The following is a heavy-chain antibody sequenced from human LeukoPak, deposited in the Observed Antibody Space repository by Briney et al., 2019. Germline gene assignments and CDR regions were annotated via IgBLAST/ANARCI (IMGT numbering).Heavy chain of an antibody. CDR1: GGSLSLYY. V-gene: IGHV4-4*07. D-gene: IGHD3-10*01. Sequence: SETLSLTCTVSGGSLSLYYWNWIRQPAGKGLEWIGRIFTSGFSNHNPSLKSRVTMSVDTSKSQFSLNLSSVTAADTAVYYCARESSGTYYNPLGYMDVWGKGTTVTVSS. J-gene: IGHJ6*03. CDR2: IFTSGFS. CDR3: ARESSGTYYNPLGYMDV.